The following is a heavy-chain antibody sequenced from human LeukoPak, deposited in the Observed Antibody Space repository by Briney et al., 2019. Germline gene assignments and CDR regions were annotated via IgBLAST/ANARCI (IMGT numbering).Heavy chain of an antibody. CDR3: AKERERVLRYFDWLPTFDY. CDR2: ISGSGGST. D-gene: IGHD3-9*01. Sequence: PGGSLRLSYAASGFTFSSYAMSWVRQAPGKGLEWVSAISGSGGSTYYADSVKGRFTISRDNSKNTLYLQMNSLRAEDTAVYYCAKERERVLRYFDWLPTFDYWGQGTLVTVSS. J-gene: IGHJ4*02. V-gene: IGHV3-23*01. CDR1: GFTFSSYA.